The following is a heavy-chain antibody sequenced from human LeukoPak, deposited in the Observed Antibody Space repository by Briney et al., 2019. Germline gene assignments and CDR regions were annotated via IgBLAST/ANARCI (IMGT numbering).Heavy chain of an antibody. CDR2: ISYDGSNK. D-gene: IGHD6-13*01. Sequence: PGRSLRLSCAASGFTFSSYAMHWVRQAPGKGLEWVAVISYDGSNKYYADSVKGRFTISRDNSKNTLYLQMNSLRAEDTAVYYCARVLAAGIEDLDYWGQGTLVTVSS. CDR3: ARVLAAGIEDLDY. CDR1: GFTFSSYA. J-gene: IGHJ4*02. V-gene: IGHV3-30*04.